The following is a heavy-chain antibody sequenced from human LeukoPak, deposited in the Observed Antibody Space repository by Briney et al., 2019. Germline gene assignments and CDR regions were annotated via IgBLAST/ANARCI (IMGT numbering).Heavy chain of an antibody. CDR3: ARADYYDSSITQGYFDL. CDR2: IYCSGST. Sequence: SETLSLTCTVSGGSISSYYWSWIRQPPGKGLEWIGYIYCSGSTNYNPSLKSRVTISVDTSKNQFSLKLSSVTAADTAVYYCARADYYDSSITQGYFDLWGRGTLVTVSS. CDR1: GGSISSYY. D-gene: IGHD3-22*01. V-gene: IGHV4-59*01. J-gene: IGHJ2*01.